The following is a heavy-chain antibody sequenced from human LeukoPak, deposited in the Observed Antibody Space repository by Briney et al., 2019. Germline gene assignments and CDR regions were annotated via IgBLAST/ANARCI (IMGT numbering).Heavy chain of an antibody. D-gene: IGHD1-26*01. Sequence: PGGSLRLSCAASGFTFSTYAMHWVRQAPGKGLEWVAVISYDGSNKYYADSVKGRFTISRDNSKNTLFLQMNSLRAEDTAVYYCAREYSLIKNFDYWGQGTQVTVSS. CDR2: ISYDGSNK. CDR1: GFTFSTYA. J-gene: IGHJ4*02. CDR3: AREYSLIKNFDY. V-gene: IGHV3-30*04.